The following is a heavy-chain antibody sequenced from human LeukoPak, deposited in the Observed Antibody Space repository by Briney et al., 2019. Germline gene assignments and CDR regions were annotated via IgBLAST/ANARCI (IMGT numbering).Heavy chain of an antibody. CDR1: GFTFSGYW. CDR2: IKPDGSEK. CDR3: ARPGGPQAGYYFDY. V-gene: IGHV3-7*01. Sequence: GGSLRLSCAASGFTFSGYWMTWVRQAPGKGLEWVANIKPDGSEKYYVDSVKGRFTISRDNAKNSLYLQMNSLRAEDTAVYYCARPGGPQAGYYFDYWGQGTLVTVSS. J-gene: IGHJ4*02.